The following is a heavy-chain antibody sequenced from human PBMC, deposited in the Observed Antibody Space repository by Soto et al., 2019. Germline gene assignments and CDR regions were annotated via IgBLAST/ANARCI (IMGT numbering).Heavy chain of an antibody. J-gene: IGHJ6*02. CDR2: INSDGSST. D-gene: IGHD3-10*01. CDR1: GFTFSSYW. CDR3: ARGVLYGSGSYYNGGKNYYYYGMDV. V-gene: IGHV3-74*01. Sequence: GSLRLSCAASGFTFSSYWMHWVRQAPGKGLVWVSRINSDGSSTSYADSVKGRFTISRDNAKNTLYLQMNSLRAEDTAVYYCARGVLYGSGSYYNGGKNYYYYGMDVWGQGTTVTVSS.